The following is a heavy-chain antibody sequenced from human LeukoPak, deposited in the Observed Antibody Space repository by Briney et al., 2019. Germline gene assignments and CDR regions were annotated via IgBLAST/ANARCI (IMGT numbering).Heavy chain of an antibody. CDR3: ARAPILGGGGMDV. V-gene: IGHV3-21*01. J-gene: IGHJ4*02. CDR1: GFTFSSYS. D-gene: IGHD2-15*01. CDR2: ISSSISHI. Sequence: GGSLRLSCAPSGFTFSSYSMNWVRQAPGKGLEWVSSISSSISHIYHADSVKGRFTISRDNAKKSLYLQMNSLRGADTAVYYCARAPILGGGGMDVWGQGTLVTVSS.